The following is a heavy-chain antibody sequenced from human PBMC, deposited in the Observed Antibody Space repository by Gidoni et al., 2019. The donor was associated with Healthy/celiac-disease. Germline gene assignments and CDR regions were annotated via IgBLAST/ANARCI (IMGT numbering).Heavy chain of an antibody. J-gene: IGHJ3*02. Sequence: QVQLVESGGGVVQPGRSLRLSCAASGFTFRSYAMHWVRQAPGKGLEWVAVISYDGSNKYYADSVKGRFTISRDNSKNTLYLQMNSLRAEDTAVYYCARESHFGDFWSGYYTPAFDIWGQETMVTVSS. V-gene: IGHV3-30*04. D-gene: IGHD3-3*01. CDR2: ISYDGSNK. CDR1: GFTFRSYA. CDR3: ARESHFGDFWSGYYTPAFDI.